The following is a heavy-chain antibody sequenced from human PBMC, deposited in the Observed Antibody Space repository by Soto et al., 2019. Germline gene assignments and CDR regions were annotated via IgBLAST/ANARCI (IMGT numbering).Heavy chain of an antibody. CDR2: ISYDGSNK. D-gene: IGHD1-26*01. J-gene: IGHJ3*02. CDR1: GFTFSSYG. V-gene: IGHV3-30*03. Sequence: PGGSLRLSCAASGFTFSSYGMHWVRQAPGKGLEWVAVISYDGSNKYYADSVKGRFTISRDNSKNTLYLQMNSLRAEETAVYYCCRSGSYYAFDIWGQGTMVTVSS. CDR3: CRSGSYYAFDI.